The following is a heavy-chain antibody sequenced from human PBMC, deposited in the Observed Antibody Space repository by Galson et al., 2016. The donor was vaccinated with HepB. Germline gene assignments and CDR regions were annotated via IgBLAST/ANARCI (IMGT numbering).Heavy chain of an antibody. CDR2: IYPGDSDT. J-gene: IGHJ4*02. CDR3: ARRERGCSGGSCIPYYFDS. V-gene: IGHV5-51*01. D-gene: IGHD2-15*01. Sequence: QSGAEVKKTGESLKISCKASGYTFTNYWIGWVRQLPGKGLEWMGIIYPGDSDTRYSPSFQGQVTMSADTSITTAYLQWSSLKASDTAMYYCARRERGCSGGSCIPYYFDSGGQGTLVTVSS. CDR1: GYTFTNYW.